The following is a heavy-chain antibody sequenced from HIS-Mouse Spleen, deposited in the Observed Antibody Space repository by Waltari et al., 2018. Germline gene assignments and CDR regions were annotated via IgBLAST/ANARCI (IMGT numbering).Heavy chain of an antibody. Sequence: QVQLVQSGAEVKKPGASVKVSCKASGYTFTGYYMHWVRQAPGQGPEWMGWINPNSGGTNYAQKFQGRVTMTRDTSISTAYMELSRLRSDDTAVYYCARWSEWELLFNAFDIWGQGTMVTVSS. D-gene: IGHD1-26*01. CDR3: ARWSEWELLFNAFDI. V-gene: IGHV1-2*02. CDR1: GYTFTGYY. CDR2: INPNSGGT. J-gene: IGHJ3*02.